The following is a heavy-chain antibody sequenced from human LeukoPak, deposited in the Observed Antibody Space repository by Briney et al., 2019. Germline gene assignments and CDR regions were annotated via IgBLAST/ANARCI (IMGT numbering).Heavy chain of an antibody. J-gene: IGHJ6*03. Sequence: SVKVSCKASGYTFTSYDINWVRQATGQGLEWMGRIIPILGIANYAQKFQGRVTITADKSTSTAYMELSSLRSEDTAVYYCARMVLGPNYYYMDVWGKGTTVTVSS. D-gene: IGHD3-16*01. V-gene: IGHV1-69*04. CDR2: IIPILGIA. CDR3: ARMVLGPNYYYMDV. CDR1: GYTFTSYD.